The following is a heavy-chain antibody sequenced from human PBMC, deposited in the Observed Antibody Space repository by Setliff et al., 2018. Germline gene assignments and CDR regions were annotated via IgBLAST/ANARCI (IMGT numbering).Heavy chain of an antibody. CDR1: GYTFTSYA. Sequence: ASVKVSCKASGYTFTSYAMHWVRQAPGQRLEWMGWINAGNGDTKYSQKFQGRVTITRDTSASTAYMELSSLRSEDTAVYYCAREYYYDSSGYSYYFDCGGQGTLVTVSS. J-gene: IGHJ4*02. D-gene: IGHD3-22*01. V-gene: IGHV1-3*01. CDR2: INAGNGDT. CDR3: AREYYYDSSGYSYYFDC.